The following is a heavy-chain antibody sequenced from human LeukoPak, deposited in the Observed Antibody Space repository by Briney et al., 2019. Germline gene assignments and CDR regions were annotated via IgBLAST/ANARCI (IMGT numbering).Heavy chain of an antibody. CDR3: ARDMSSWTMVRGLNNWFDP. CDR1: GFTFSSYG. V-gene: IGHV3-48*04. J-gene: IGHJ5*02. D-gene: IGHD3-10*01. Sequence: PGGSLRLSCAAAGFTFSSYGMNWVRQAPGNGLEWVSYISSSSSTIYYADSGKGRLTIPRDNAKNSLYLQMNSLRAEDTAVYYCARDMSSWTMVRGLNNWFDPWGQGSLVTVSS. CDR2: ISSSSSTI.